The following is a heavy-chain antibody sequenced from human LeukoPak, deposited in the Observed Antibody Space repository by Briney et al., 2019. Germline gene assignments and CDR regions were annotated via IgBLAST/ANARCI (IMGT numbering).Heavy chain of an antibody. CDR3: AKAPVTSCRGAFCYPFDY. J-gene: IGHJ4*02. CDR2: IFPSGGEI. CDR1: GFTFSTFA. D-gene: IGHD2-15*01. V-gene: IGHV3-23*01. Sequence: PGGSLRLSCAASGFTFSTFAMIWVRQPPGKGLEWVSSIFPSGGEIHYADSVKGRFTISRDDSRSTLYLQMNSLRAEDAAVYYCAKAPVTSCRGAFCYPFDYWGQGTLVTVSS.